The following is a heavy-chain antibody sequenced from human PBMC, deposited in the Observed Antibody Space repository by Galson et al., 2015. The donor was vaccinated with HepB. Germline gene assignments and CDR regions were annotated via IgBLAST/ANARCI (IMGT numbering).Heavy chain of an antibody. CDR2: ISAYNGNT. V-gene: IGHV1-18*04. Sequence: SVKVSCKASGYTFTSYGISWVRQAPGQGLEWMGWISAYNGNTNYAQELQGRVTMTTDTSASTAYMELRSLRSDDTAVYYCARSHYDILTGTMGGYYYYGMDVWGQGTTVTVSS. CDR3: ARSHYDILTGTMGGYYYYGMDV. CDR1: GYTFTSYG. J-gene: IGHJ6*02. D-gene: IGHD3-9*01.